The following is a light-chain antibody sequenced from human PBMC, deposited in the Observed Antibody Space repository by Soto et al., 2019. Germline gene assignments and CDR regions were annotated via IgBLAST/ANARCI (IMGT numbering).Light chain of an antibody. CDR3: QHYGRSPS. Sequence: ETTLTQSPDTLSLSPGEGATLSCRASQIIGSAYLAWYQQKPGQAPRLLIFVASTRATGTPHRFSGSGSGTDFTLTISALESEDVGVYYCQHYGRSPSFGRGTKVEIK. V-gene: IGKV3-20*01. J-gene: IGKJ1*01. CDR1: QIIGSAY. CDR2: VAS.